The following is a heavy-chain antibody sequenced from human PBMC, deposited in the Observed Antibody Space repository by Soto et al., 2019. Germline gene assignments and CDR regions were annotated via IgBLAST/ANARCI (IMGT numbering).Heavy chain of an antibody. Sequence: EVQLVESGGGLVQPGRSLRLSCAASGFTFDDYAMHWVRQAPGKGLEWVSGISWNSGSIGYADSVKGRFTISRDNAKNSLYLQMNSLRAEDTALYYCATDRGLVLSSDFDYWGQGTLVTVSS. CDR2: ISWNSGSI. J-gene: IGHJ4*02. CDR3: ATDRGLVLSSDFDY. V-gene: IGHV3-9*01. CDR1: GFTFDDYA. D-gene: IGHD6-19*01.